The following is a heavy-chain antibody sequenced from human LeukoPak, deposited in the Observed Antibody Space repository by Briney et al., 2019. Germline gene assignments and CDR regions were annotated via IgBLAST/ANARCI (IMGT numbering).Heavy chain of an antibody. D-gene: IGHD3-10*01. CDR1: GFTFSSYG. CDR2: IWYDGSNK. Sequence: GGSLRLSCAASGFTFSSYGMHWVRQAPGKGLEWVAVIWYDGSNKYYADSVKGRFTISRDNSKNTLYLQMNSLRAENTAVYYCARDLFTMVRGVIDYWGQGTLVTVSS. V-gene: IGHV3-33*01. CDR3: ARDLFTMVRGVIDY. J-gene: IGHJ4*02.